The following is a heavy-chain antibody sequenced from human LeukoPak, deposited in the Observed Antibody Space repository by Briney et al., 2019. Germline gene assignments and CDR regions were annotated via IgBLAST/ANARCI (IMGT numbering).Heavy chain of an antibody. Sequence: GGSLRLSCAASGFTFSSYSMNWVRQAPGKGLEWVSSISSSSSYIYYADSVKGRFTISRDNAKNSLYLQMNSLRAEDTAVYYCARNPCSSTSCEQDYWGQGTLVTVS. CDR1: GFTFSSYS. J-gene: IGHJ4*02. V-gene: IGHV3-21*01. CDR3: ARNPCSSTSCEQDY. CDR2: ISSSSSYI. D-gene: IGHD2-2*01.